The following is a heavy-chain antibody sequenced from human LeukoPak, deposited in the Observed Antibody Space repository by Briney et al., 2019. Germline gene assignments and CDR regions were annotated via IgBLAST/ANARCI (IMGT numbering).Heavy chain of an antibody. CDR2: ISTSSIYI. J-gene: IGHJ4*02. V-gene: IGHV3-21*04. CDR3: AKGGVDTAMAVFDY. Sequence: GGSLRLSCAASGFTFSSYSMNWVRQAPGKGLEWVSSISTSSIYIYYADSVKGRFTISRDNSKNTLYLQMNSLRAEDTAVYYCAKGGVDTAMAVFDYWGQGTLVTVSS. D-gene: IGHD5-18*01. CDR1: GFTFSSYS.